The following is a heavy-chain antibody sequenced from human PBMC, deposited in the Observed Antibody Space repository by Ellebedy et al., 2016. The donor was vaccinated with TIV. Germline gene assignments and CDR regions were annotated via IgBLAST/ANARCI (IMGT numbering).Heavy chain of an antibody. CDR1: GFNFSSRS. V-gene: IGHV3-21*04. Sequence: GESLKISCAASGFNFSSRSMNWVRQAPGRGLEWVSSITSNQNFVDYRDSVKGRFTISRDNVKNSLSLQMDNLRAEDTALYYCATDLGEGGLLSFFDLWGQGTLVTVSP. CDR2: ITSNQNFV. CDR3: ATDLGEGGLLSFFDL. J-gene: IGHJ4*02. D-gene: IGHD3-16*01.